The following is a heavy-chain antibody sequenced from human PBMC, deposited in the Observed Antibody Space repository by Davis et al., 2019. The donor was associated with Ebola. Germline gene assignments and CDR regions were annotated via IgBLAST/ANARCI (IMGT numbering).Heavy chain of an antibody. J-gene: IGHJ6*02. V-gene: IGHV1-69*04. CDR1: GYTFSSYA. Sequence: SVKVSCKASGYTFSSYAISWVRQAPGQALEWMGRIIPILGIANYAQKFQGRVTITADKSTSTAYMELSSLRSEDTAVYYCASWQGSYEGYYYYGMDVWGQGTTVTVSS. D-gene: IGHD1-26*01. CDR2: IIPILGIA. CDR3: ASWQGSYEGYYYYGMDV.